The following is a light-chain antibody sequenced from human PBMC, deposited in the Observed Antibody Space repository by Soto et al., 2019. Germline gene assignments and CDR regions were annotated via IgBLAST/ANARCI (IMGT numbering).Light chain of an antibody. CDR1: ETITYY. Sequence: DIQMTQSPSSLSASVGDRVTITCRASETITYYLNWYQQKPGKAPKLLIYGASSLQSGVPSRFSGRGSGTDFTLIITSLQLEDSATYYCQQSYSTPLTFGGGTKVDIK. J-gene: IGKJ4*01. V-gene: IGKV1-39*01. CDR2: GAS. CDR3: QQSYSTPLT.